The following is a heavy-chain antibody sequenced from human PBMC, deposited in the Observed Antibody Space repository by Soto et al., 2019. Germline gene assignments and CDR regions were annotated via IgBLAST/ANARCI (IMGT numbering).Heavy chain of an antibody. CDR1: GFTFTSSA. CDR2: IVVGSGNT. CDR3: AAYDSSGYYSFDAFDI. V-gene: IGHV1-58*01. J-gene: IGHJ3*02. Sequence: VKVSCKASGFTFTSSAVQWVRQARGQRLEWIGWIVVGSGNTNYAQKFQERVTITRDMSTSTAYMELSSLRSEDTAVYYCAAYDSSGYYSFDAFDIWGQGTMVTVSS. D-gene: IGHD3-22*01.